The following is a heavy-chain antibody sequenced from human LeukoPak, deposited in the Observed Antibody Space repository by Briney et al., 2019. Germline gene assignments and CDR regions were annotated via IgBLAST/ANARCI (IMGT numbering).Heavy chain of an antibody. CDR2: MNPNSGNT. CDR1: GYTFTSYD. CDR3: ARKKSMSPYYYYGMDV. Sequence: ASVKVSCKASGYTFTSYDINWVRQATGQGLEWMGWMNPNSGNTGYAQKFQGRVTMTRNTSISTAYMELGSLRSEDTAVYYCARKKSMSPYYYYGMDVWGQGTTVTVSS. D-gene: IGHD2/OR15-2a*01. J-gene: IGHJ6*02. V-gene: IGHV1-8*01.